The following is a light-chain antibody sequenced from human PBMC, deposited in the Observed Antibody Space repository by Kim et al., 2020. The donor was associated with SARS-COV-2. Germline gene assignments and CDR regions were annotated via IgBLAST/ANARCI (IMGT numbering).Light chain of an antibody. CDR3: CSYAGSSNYVV. Sequence: QSALTQPASVSGSPGQSFTISCTGTSSDVGGYNLVSWYQQHPGKAPKLMIYEGSKRPSGVPDRFSGSKSGNTASLTISGLQAEDEADYYCCSYAGSSNYVVFGGGTQLTVL. V-gene: IGLV2-23*01. CDR2: EGS. CDR1: SSDVGGYNL. J-gene: IGLJ2*01.